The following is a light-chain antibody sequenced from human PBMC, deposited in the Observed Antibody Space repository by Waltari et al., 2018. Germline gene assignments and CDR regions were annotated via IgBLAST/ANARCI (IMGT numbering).Light chain of an antibody. CDR1: SRDVGAYNY. CDR3: SSYISSSTLEL. J-gene: IGLJ2*01. V-gene: IGLV2-14*03. Sequence: QSALTQPASVSGSPGQPLTLSCTGTSRDVGAYNYVSRYQQHPGKAPKLMIFDVSKRPSGVSNRFSVSKSGNTASLTISGLQAEDEADYYCSSYISSSTLELFGGGTSLTVL. CDR2: DVS.